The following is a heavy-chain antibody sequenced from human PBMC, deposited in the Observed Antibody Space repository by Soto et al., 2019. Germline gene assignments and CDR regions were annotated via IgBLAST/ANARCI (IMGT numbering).Heavy chain of an antibody. D-gene: IGHD3-9*01. J-gene: IGHJ5*02. CDR1: GGSISSSSYY. V-gene: IGHV4-39*01. Sequence: LSLTSTVSGGSISSSSYYWGWIRQPPGKGLEWIGSFYYSGSPFYNPSLECRVTISVDTSKNQFSLKLSSVTAADTAVYYCASYDILAGYYGTFDPWGQGTLVTVSS. CDR3: ASYDILAGYYGTFDP. CDR2: FYYSGSP.